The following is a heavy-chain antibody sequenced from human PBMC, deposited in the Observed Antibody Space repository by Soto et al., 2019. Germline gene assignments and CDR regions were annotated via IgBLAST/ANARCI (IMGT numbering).Heavy chain of an antibody. V-gene: IGHV4-59*01. CDR2: IYYSGST. D-gene: IGHD6-13*01. Sequence: SETLSLTCTVSGGSISSYYLSWIRQPPGKGLEWIGYIYYSGSTNYNPSLKSRVTISVDTSKNQFSLKLSSVTAADTAVYYCARERGGSSWSYYYYMDVWGKGTTVTVSS. CDR3: ARERGGSSWSYYYYMDV. J-gene: IGHJ6*03. CDR1: GGSISSYY.